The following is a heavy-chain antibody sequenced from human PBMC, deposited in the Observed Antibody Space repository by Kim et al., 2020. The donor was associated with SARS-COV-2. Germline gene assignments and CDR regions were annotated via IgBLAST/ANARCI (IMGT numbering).Heavy chain of an antibody. Sequence: ASVKVSCKASGYTFTSYYMHWVRQAPGQGLEWMGIINPSGGSTSYAQKFQGRVTMTRDTSTSTVYMELSSLRSEDTAVYYCARGFSWSHYYYYGMDVWGQGTTVTVSS. V-gene: IGHV1-46*01. CDR2: INPSGGST. J-gene: IGHJ6*02. CDR3: ARGFSWSHYYYYGMDV. D-gene: IGHD2-8*01. CDR1: GYTFTSYY.